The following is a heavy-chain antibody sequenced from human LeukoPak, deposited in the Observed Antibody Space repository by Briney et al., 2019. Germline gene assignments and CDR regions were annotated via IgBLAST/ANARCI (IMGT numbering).Heavy chain of an antibody. J-gene: IGHJ4*02. CDR3: ARETPRYDFWSGYYYPAFDY. CDR2: MNPNSGNT. V-gene: IGHV1-18*01. Sequence: GASVKVSCKASGYTFTSYGISWVRQATGQGLEWMGWMNPNSGNTGYAQKFQGRVTMTTDTSTSTAYMELRSLRSDDTAVYYCARETPRYDFWSGYYYPAFDYWGQGTLVTVSS. CDR1: GYTFTSYG. D-gene: IGHD3-3*01.